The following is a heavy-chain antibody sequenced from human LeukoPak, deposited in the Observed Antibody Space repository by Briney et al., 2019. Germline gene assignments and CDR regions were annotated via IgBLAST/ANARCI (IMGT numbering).Heavy chain of an antibody. D-gene: IGHD6-19*01. CDR2: VYIGGLT. CDR1: GFIVSDNY. V-gene: IGHV3-66*01. J-gene: IGHJ6*02. Sequence: GGSLRLSCAASGFIVSDNYMSWVRQAPGKGLEWVSTVYIGGLTYYAGPVKGRFTISRDNSNNTLYLQMSSLRAEDTAVYYCVRDRWPGLGDFWGQGTTVTVSS. CDR3: VRDRWPGLGDF.